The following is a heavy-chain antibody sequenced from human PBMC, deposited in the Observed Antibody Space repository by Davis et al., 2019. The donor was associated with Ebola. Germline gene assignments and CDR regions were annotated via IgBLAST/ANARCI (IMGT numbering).Heavy chain of an antibody. CDR2: INPNSGGT. CDR3: ARALFALDS. Sequence: ASVKVSCKTSGYTFSSYGISWVRQAPGQGLEWMGRINPNSGGTNYAQRFQDRVTMTTDTSITTAYMELSSLSPDDTALYYCARALFALDSWGQGSLVTVSS. CDR1: GYTFSSYG. D-gene: IGHD3-10*01. V-gene: IGHV1-2*06. J-gene: IGHJ4*02.